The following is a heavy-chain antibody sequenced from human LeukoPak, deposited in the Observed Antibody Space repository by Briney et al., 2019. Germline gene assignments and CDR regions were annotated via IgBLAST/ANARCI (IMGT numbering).Heavy chain of an antibody. CDR3: ASSPPYYDFWSGYYTNYYYYMDV. CDR1: GYTFTSYG. CDR2: ISAYNGNT. J-gene: IGHJ6*03. V-gene: IGHV1-18*01. D-gene: IGHD3-3*01. Sequence: ASVKVSCKASGYTFTSYGITWVRQAPGQGLEWLGWISAYNGNTNYAQKLQGRVTMTTDTSTSTAYMELRSLRSDDTAVYYCASSPPYYDFWSGYYTNYYYYMDVWGKGTTVTVSS.